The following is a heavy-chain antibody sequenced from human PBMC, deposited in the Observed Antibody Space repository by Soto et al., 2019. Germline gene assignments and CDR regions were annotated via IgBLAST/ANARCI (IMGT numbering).Heavy chain of an antibody. CDR2: IGSFKNIT. J-gene: IGHJ3*02. Sequence: QDQLVQSGAEVKKPGASVKVSCKASGYRLSSFGLNWVRQAPGQGPEWMGYIGSFKNITSYAQKFQGRVTMTADTSTSTAYMDLRSLRFDDTAVYYCARDKFDQHIVDRLGPLDIWGQGTPVTVSS. V-gene: IGHV1-18*01. CDR3: ARDKFDQHIVDRLGPLDI. D-gene: IGHD2-21*01. CDR1: GYRLSSFG.